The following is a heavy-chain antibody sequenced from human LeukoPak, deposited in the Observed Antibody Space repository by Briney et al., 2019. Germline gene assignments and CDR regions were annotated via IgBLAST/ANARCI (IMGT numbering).Heavy chain of an antibody. J-gene: IGHJ3*02. CDR3: ARDRIGSGSGPHDAFDI. V-gene: IGHV4-59*12. Sequence: PSETLSLTCTVSGGSISSFYWSWIRQPPGKGLEWIGYIYYSGITNYNPSLKSRVTISVDTSKNQFSLKLSSVTAADTAVYYCARDRIGSGSGPHDAFDIWGQGTMVTVSS. CDR2: IYYSGIT. CDR1: GGSISSFY. D-gene: IGHD2-15*01.